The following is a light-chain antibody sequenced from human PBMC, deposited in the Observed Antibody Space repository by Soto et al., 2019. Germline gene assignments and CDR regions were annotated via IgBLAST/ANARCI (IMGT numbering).Light chain of an antibody. CDR1: QFISTW. V-gene: IGKV1-5*01. Sequence: DIQMTQSPSTLSASVGDRVTITCRANQFISTWVAWFQQKPGKAPRLLIHEASALESGVPSRFSGSGSGTEFTLSISSLQRDDFATYDCQFYNSYSWTFGQGTKVEI. J-gene: IGKJ1*01. CDR2: EAS. CDR3: QFYNSYSWT.